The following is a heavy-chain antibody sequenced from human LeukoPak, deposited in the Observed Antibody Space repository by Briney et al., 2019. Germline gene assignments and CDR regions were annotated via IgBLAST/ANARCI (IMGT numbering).Heavy chain of an antibody. CDR3: AGGVASRLLDY. D-gene: IGHD4-11*01. CDR2: TNSDMSDI. Sequence: GGSLRLSCVASGFAFGTYWMHWVRQVPGQGLLWVARTNSDMSDIIYADSVKGRFIISRDNTKSTLFLQMNTLRLDDSAVYYCAGGVASRLLDYWGRGTLVTVSS. CDR1: GFAFGTYW. J-gene: IGHJ4*02. V-gene: IGHV3-74*01.